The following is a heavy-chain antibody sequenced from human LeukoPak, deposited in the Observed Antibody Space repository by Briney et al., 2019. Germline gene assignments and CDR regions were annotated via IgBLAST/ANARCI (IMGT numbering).Heavy chain of an antibody. CDR3: ARTGSGSLYYYYYYMDV. Sequence: GGSLRLSCAASGFTFSSYEMNWVRQAPGKGLEWVANIKQDGSEKYYVDSVKGRFTISRDNAKNSLYLQMNSLRAEDTAVYYCARTGSGSLYYYYYYMDVWGKGTTVTVSS. CDR1: GFTFSSYE. D-gene: IGHD1-26*01. V-gene: IGHV3-7*01. J-gene: IGHJ6*03. CDR2: IKQDGSEK.